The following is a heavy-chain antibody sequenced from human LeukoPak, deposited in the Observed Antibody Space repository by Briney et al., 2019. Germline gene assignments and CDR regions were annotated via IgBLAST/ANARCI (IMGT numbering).Heavy chain of an antibody. V-gene: IGHV1-69*13. CDR1: GGTFSSYA. Sequence: SVKVSCKASGGTFSSYAISWVRQAPGQGLEWMGGIIPIFGTANYAQKLQGRVTITADESTSTAYMELSSLRSEDTAVYYCASPNTVNYYYGMDVWGQGTTVTVSS. D-gene: IGHD2-2*02. J-gene: IGHJ6*02. CDR3: ASPNTVNYYYGMDV. CDR2: IIPIFGTA.